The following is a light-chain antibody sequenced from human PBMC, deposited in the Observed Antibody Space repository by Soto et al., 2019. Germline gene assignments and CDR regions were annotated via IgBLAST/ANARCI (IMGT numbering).Light chain of an antibody. Sequence: DIQMTQSPSTLSRSVGDRVSLTCRASQTISSWFAWYQQKPGKAPKLLIYKASTLKSGVPSRFSGSGSGTEFTLTISSLHRDDCATYDCQPYNIYSQAFGQGTKV. J-gene: IGKJ1*01. CDR1: QTISSW. CDR3: QPYNIYSQA. V-gene: IGKV1-5*03. CDR2: KAS.